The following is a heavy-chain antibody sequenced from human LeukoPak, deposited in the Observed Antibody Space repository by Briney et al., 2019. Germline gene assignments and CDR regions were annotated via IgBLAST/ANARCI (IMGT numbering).Heavy chain of an antibody. J-gene: IGHJ5*02. D-gene: IGHD2-21*02. CDR3: AREPGSGVVTAWTQFDP. Sequence: GGSLRLSCAASGFTFSSYAMSWVRQAPGKGLEWVSAISGSGGSTYYADSVKGRFTISRDNSKNTLYLQMNSLRAEDTAVYYCAREPGSGVVTAWTQFDPWGQGTLVTVSS. CDR2: ISGSGGST. V-gene: IGHV3-23*01. CDR1: GFTFSSYA.